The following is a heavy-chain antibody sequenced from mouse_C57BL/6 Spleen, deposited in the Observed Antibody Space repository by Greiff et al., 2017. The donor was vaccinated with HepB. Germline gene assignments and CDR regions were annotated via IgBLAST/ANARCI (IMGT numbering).Heavy chain of an antibody. CDR1: GYTFTSYW. CDR3: SRYTGSSYFDY. CDR2: IDPSDSYT. D-gene: IGHD1-3*01. V-gene: IGHV1-50*01. J-gene: IGHJ2*01. Sequence: QVQLQQPGAELVKPGASVKLSCKASGYTFTSYWMQWVNQRPGQGLEWIGNIDPSDSYTNYNQKFKGKATLTVDTTSSTAYMQLSSLTSEDSAFYFSSRYTGSSYFDYWGKGTTLTVSS.